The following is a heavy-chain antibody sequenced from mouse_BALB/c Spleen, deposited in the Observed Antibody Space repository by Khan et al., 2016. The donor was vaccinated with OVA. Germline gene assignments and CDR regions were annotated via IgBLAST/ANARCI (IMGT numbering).Heavy chain of an antibody. J-gene: IGHJ3*01. CDR3: ASHLTGSFAY. D-gene: IGHD4-1*01. CDR1: GFTFSAYS. Sequence: EVQLQESGGDLMKPGGSLKLSCAASGFTFSAYSMSWVRRTPDKRLEWVATLNSDGYYTYYPDSVQGRFTISRNNAKNTLSLQMSSLKSEDTAIYYCASHLTGSFAYWGQGTLVTVSA. V-gene: IGHV5-6*01. CDR2: LNSDGYYT.